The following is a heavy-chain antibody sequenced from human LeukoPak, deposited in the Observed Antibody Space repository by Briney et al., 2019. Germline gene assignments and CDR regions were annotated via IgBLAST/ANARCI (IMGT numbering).Heavy chain of an antibody. V-gene: IGHV3-21*01. J-gene: IGHJ4*02. Sequence: GGSLRLSCAASGFTFSSYSMNWVRQAPGKGLEWVSSISSSSSYICYADSVKGRFTISRDNAKNSLYLQMNSLRAEDTAVYYCASPFDYWGQGTLVTVSS. CDR3: ASPFDY. CDR1: GFTFSSYS. CDR2: ISSSSSYI.